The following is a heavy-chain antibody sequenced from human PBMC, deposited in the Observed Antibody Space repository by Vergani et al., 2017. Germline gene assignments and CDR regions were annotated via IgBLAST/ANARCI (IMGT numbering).Heavy chain of an antibody. Sequence: VQLVQSGAEVKKPGSSVKVSCKASGGTFSSYAISWVRQAPGQGLEWMGIIYPGDSDTRYSPSFQGQVTISADKSISTAYLQWSSLKASDTAMYYCARLAVVTREYFQHWGQGTLVTVSS. CDR1: GGTFSSYA. CDR2: IYPGDSDT. CDR3: ARLAVVTREYFQH. D-gene: IGHD4-23*01. V-gene: IGHV5-51*01. J-gene: IGHJ1*01.